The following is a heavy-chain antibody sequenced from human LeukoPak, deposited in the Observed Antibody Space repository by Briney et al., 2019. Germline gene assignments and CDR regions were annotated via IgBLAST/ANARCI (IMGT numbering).Heavy chain of an antibody. CDR2: ISSSSGYI. CDR1: GFTFSSYA. Sequence: PGGSLRLSCAASGFTFSSYAMNWVRQAPGKGLEWVSSISSSSGYIFYADSVKGRFTISRDNSKKIVYLQMDSLRVDDTAVYHCARGGYQPYYYMDVWGTGTTVTVSS. D-gene: IGHD2-2*01. CDR3: ARGGYQPYYYMDV. V-gene: IGHV3-21*01. J-gene: IGHJ6*03.